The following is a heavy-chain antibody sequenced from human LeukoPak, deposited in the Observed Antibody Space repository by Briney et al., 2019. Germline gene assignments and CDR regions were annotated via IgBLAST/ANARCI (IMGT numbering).Heavy chain of an antibody. D-gene: IGHD4-17*01. Sequence: SGTLSLTCAVSGDSVGSSASGNSRWNWVRQPHGKTLEWNGEIYRSGGNHSNPSLRRRVTMSLDRSKNQLTLNVRSVTAADTAVYYCVRDLDDGNYALAYWGQGTLVTVSS. CDR3: VRDLDDGNYALAY. CDR2: IYRSGGN. J-gene: IGHJ4*02. V-gene: IGHV4-4*02. CDR1: GDSVGSSASGNS.